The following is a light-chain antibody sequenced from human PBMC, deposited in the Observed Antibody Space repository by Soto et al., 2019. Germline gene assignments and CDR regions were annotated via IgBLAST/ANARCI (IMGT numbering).Light chain of an antibody. CDR3: ATWDSSLSAVV. V-gene: IGLV1-51*02. Sequence: QSVLTQPPSVSAAPGQKVTISCSGSSANIGNNYISWYQQLPGTAPKLLIYETNRRPSGIPDRFSASESGTSATLGITGLQTGDEADYYCATWDSSLSAVVLGGGTQLTVL. J-gene: IGLJ2*01. CDR2: ETN. CDR1: SANIGNNY.